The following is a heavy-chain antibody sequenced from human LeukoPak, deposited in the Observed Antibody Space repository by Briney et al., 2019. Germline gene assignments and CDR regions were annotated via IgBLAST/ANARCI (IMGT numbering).Heavy chain of an antibody. CDR2: IYHRGKT. CDR1: GGSISSYY. Sequence: SETLSLTCTVSGGSISSYYWSWIRQSLGKGLEWVGTIYHRGKTYYNPSLQSRLTVSIDTSKNQFSLRLSSVTAADTAVYYCAKSHVSTATGTGRYFDYWGQGTLVTVSS. V-gene: IGHV4-59*04. CDR3: AKSHVSTATGTGRYFDY. J-gene: IGHJ4*02. D-gene: IGHD3-9*01.